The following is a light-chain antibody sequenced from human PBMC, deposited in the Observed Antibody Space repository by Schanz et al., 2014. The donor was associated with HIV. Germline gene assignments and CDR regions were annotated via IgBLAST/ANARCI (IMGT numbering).Light chain of an antibody. J-gene: IGLJ1*01. V-gene: IGLV2-14*01. CDR2: GVT. CDR3: ASYTNSATFV. CDR1: YSDIGAYLY. Sequence: QSALTQPASVSGSPGQSITIPCTGTYSDIGAYLYVSWYQQHPGRAPKLLIYGVTDRPSGVSHRFSGSKSDNTAALTISGLQTEDEAEYYCASYTNSATFVFGTATKLTVL.